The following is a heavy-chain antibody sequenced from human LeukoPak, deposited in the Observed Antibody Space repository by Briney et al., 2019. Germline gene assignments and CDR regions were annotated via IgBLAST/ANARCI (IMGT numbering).Heavy chain of an antibody. Sequence: GGSLRLSCAASGFTFSSYGMHWVRQAPGKGLEWVAVIWYDGSKRYYVDSAKGRFTISRDNSKNTLYLQMNSLRAEDTAVYYCARRDGDNDRGFDYWGQGTLVTVSS. J-gene: IGHJ4*02. CDR2: IWYDGSKR. D-gene: IGHD4-23*01. CDR1: GFTFSSYG. CDR3: ARRDGDNDRGFDY. V-gene: IGHV3-33*01.